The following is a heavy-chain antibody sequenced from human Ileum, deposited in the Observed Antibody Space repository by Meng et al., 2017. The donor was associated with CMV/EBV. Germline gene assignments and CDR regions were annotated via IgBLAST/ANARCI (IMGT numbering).Heavy chain of an antibody. CDR1: GYTFTGFY. V-gene: IGHV1-2*02. CDR3: ARAHTTVGATTDY. D-gene: IGHD1-26*01. J-gene: IGHJ4*02. CDR2: INPNTGGT. Sequence: ASVKVSCKASGYTFTGFYIHWVRQAPGQGLEWMGWINPNTGGTNYAQNFQGRVSITTDTTISTAYMELSRLRSDDTAVYYFARAHTTVGATTDYWGQGTLVTVAS.